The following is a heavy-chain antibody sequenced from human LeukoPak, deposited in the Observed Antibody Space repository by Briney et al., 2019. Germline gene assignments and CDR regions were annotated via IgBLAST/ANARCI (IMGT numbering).Heavy chain of an antibody. V-gene: IGHV4-59*01. J-gene: IGHJ4*02. CDR3: PNAPSRGGY. Sequence: PSETLSLTCTVSGGSINSYYWSWIRQPPGRGLEWIGSIHYSGSTSSNPSLRSRVTISVDKSKNQFSLKLSSVTAADTAVSYWPNAPSRGGYWGKETLVPSPQ. CDR1: GGSINSYY. CDR2: IHYSGST. D-gene: IGHD3-16*01.